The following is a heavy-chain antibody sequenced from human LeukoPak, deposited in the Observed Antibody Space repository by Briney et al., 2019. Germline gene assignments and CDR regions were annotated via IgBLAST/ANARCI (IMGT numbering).Heavy chain of an antibody. D-gene: IGHD2-2*01. CDR1: GFTFTFYA. J-gene: IGHJ4*02. CDR3: AKDGAGSQSYCSSTSCYVDY. Sequence: GGSLRLSCAASGFTFTFYAMSWVRQAPGKGLEWVSGISAGKGNTYYADSVKGRFIISRDNSKNTLYLQMNSLRAEDTAVYYCAKDGAGSQSYCSSTSCYVDYWGQGTLVTVSS. V-gene: IGHV3-23*01. CDR2: ISAGKGNT.